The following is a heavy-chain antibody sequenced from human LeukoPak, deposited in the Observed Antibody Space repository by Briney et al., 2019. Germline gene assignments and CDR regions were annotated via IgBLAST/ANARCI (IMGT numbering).Heavy chain of an antibody. CDR1: GFTFSSYW. CDR3: ARALGWLPENY. D-gene: IGHD5-24*01. J-gene: IGHJ4*02. Sequence: GGSLRLSCGASGFTFSSYWMSWVRQAPGKGLEWVANIKQDGSEKDYVDSVKGRFTISRDNAKNSLYLQMNSLRAEDTAVYYCARALGWLPENYWGQGTLVTVSS. CDR2: IKQDGSEK. V-gene: IGHV3-7*01.